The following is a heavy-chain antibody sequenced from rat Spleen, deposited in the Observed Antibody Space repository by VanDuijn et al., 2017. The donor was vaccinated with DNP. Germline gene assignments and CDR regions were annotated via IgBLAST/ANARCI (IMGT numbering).Heavy chain of an antibody. CDR3: ARHEKYTTDYYFDY. D-gene: IGHD1-6*01. CDR1: GFTFSDYD. V-gene: IGHV5S13*01. J-gene: IGHJ2*01. CDR2: ISTSGGSS. Sequence: EVQLVESGGGLVQPGGSLKLSCAASGFTFSDYDMAWVHQAPTKGLEWVASISTSGGSSYYSDSVKGRFTISRDNAKNTLYLQMDSLRSEDTATYYCARHEKYTTDYYFDYWGQGVMVTVSS.